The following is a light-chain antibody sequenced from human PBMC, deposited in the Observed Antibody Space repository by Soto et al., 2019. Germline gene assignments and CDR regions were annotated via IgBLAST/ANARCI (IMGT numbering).Light chain of an antibody. CDR3: RRTRSFPLT. CDR2: AAS. V-gene: IGKV1-12*01. J-gene: IGKJ4*01. Sequence: DIQMTQSPSFVSASVGVSVTISCRASQGISSWLAWYQHKPGRAPKLLFHAASSLESGVTSRISGSGSGIDFTLAIGCLRHEDFATYYCRRTRSFPLTFGGGTKVVIK. CDR1: QGISSW.